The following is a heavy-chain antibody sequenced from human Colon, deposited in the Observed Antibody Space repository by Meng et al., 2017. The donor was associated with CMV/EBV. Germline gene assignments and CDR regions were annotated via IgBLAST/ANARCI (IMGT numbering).Heavy chain of an antibody. CDR2: IYDSGST. CDR1: GGSMSSYY. V-gene: IGHV4-59*01. D-gene: IGHD6-25*01. Sequence: SETLSLTCTVSGGSMSSYYWTWIRQPPGKGLEWIGFIYDSGSTNYNPSLKSRVTISLDSSKNQLSLKLNSVTAADTAVYYCARGSQSQRLLDYWGQGTLVTVSS. CDR3: ARGSQSQRLLDY. J-gene: IGHJ4*02.